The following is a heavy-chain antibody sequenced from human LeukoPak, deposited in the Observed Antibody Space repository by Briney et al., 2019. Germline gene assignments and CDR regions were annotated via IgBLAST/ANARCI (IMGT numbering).Heavy chain of an antibody. CDR2: INPNSGGT. D-gene: IGHD2-2*01. J-gene: IGHJ4*02. CDR3: ASTGYCSSTSCYDFDY. Sequence: ASVKVSCKASGYTFTNYGISWVRQAPGQGLEWMGWINPNSGGTNYAQKFQGRVTMTRDTSISTAYMELSRLRSDDTAVYYCASTGYCSSTSCYDFDYWGQGTLVTVSS. CDR1: GYTFTNYG. V-gene: IGHV1-2*02.